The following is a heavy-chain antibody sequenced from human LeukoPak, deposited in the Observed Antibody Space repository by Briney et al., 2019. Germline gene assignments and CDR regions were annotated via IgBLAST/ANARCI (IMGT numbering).Heavy chain of an antibody. CDR3: ARQYYYMDV. J-gene: IGHJ6*03. CDR1: GGSISSSSYY. Sequence: PSETLSLTCTVSGGSISSSSYYWGWIRQPPGKGLEWIGEINHSGSTNYNPSLKSRVTISVDTSKNQFSLKLSSVTAADTAVYYCARQYYYMDVWGKGTTVTVSS. V-gene: IGHV4-39*01. CDR2: INHSGST.